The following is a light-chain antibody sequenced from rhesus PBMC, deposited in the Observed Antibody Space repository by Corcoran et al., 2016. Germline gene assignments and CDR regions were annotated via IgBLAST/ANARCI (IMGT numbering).Light chain of an antibody. Sequence: DIQMTQSPSSLSASVGDKVTITCRASQDISSWLVWYQQKPGKAPKLLIYKASSLQSGVPSRCSGRGAGTDFSLTISSLQPEDFTTYYCQQYSSSPFAFGPGTKLDIK. CDR3: QQYSSSPFA. CDR1: QDISSW. V-gene: IGKV1-21*01. CDR2: KAS. J-gene: IGKJ3*01.